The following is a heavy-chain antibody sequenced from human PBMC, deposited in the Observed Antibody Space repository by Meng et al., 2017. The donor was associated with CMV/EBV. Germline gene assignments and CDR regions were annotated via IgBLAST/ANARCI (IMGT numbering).Heavy chain of an antibody. J-gene: IGHJ3*02. CDR1: GYSISSGYY. D-gene: IGHD3-10*01. Sequence: SETLSLTCTVSGYSISSGYYWGWIRQPPGKGLEWIGSIYHSGSTYYNPSLKSRVTISVDTSKNQFSLKLSSVTAADTAVHYCARPYLFRAAGEFDAFDIWGQGTMVTVSS. V-gene: IGHV4-38-2*02. CDR3: ARPYLFRAAGEFDAFDI. CDR2: IYHSGST.